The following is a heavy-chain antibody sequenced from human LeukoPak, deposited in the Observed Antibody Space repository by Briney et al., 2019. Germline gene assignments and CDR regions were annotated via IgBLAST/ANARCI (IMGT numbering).Heavy chain of an antibody. CDR1: GGSITIYY. CDR3: ARLWARNYYDSSGYKGGRSYFDY. D-gene: IGHD3-22*01. Sequence: SETLSLTCTVSGGSITIYYWSWIRQPAGKGLEWIGRIYTSGSTNYNPSLKSRVTISVDTSKNQFSLKLSSVTAADTAVYYCARLWARNYYDSSGYKGGRSYFDYWGQGTLVTVSS. CDR2: IYTSGST. J-gene: IGHJ4*02. V-gene: IGHV4-4*07.